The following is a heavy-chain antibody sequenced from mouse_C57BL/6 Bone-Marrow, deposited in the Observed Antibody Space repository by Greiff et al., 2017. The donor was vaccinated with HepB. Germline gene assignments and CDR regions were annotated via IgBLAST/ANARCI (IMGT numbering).Heavy chain of an antibody. CDR3: ARPYYCSSSWFAY. Sequence: QVQLQQPGAELVKPGASVKLSCKASGYTFTSYWMHWVKQRPGQGLEWIGMIHPNSGSTNYNEKFKSKATLPVDKSSSTAYMQLSSLTSEDSAVYYCARPYYCSSSWFAYWGQGTLVTVSA. CDR2: IHPNSGST. J-gene: IGHJ3*01. V-gene: IGHV1-64*01. CDR1: GYTFTSYW. D-gene: IGHD1-1*01.